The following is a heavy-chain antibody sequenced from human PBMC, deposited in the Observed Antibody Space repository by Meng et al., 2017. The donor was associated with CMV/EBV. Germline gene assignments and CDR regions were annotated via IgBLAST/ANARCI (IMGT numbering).Heavy chain of an antibody. V-gene: IGHV5-51*07. CDR1: GYSFTSYW. J-gene: IGHJ5*02. D-gene: IGHD5-12*01. CDR3: ARHGGIYSGYDNNWFDP. CDR2: IYPGDSDT. Sequence: GESLKISCKGSGYSFTSYWIGWVHQMPGKGLEWMGIIYPGDSDTRYSPSFQGQVTISADKSISTDYLQWSSLKASDTAMYYCARHGGIYSGYDNNWFDPWGQGTLVTVSS.